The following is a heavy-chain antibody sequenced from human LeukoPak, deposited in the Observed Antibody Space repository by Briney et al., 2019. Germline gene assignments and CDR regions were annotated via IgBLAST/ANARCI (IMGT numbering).Heavy chain of an antibody. Sequence: SETLSLTCTVSGGSISSSSYYWSWIRQPPGKGLEWIGYIYYSGSTNYNPSLKSRVTISVDTSKNQFSLKLSSVTAADTAVYYCARGVAVARPSAPPYFDYWGQGTLVTVSS. CDR2: IYYSGST. CDR3: ARGVAVARPSAPPYFDY. V-gene: IGHV4-61*01. J-gene: IGHJ4*02. CDR1: GGSISSSSYY. D-gene: IGHD6-19*01.